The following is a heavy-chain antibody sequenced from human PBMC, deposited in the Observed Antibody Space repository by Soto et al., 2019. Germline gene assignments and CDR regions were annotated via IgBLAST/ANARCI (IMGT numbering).Heavy chain of an antibody. J-gene: IGHJ6*02. Sequence: GESVKISYKGSGYSFTSYWISWVRQMPGKGLEWMGRIDPSDSYTNYSPSFQGHVTISADKSISTAYLQWSSLKASDTAMYYCARFYIAARPHGMDVWGQGTTVTVSS. D-gene: IGHD6-6*01. V-gene: IGHV5-10-1*01. CDR3: ARFYIAARPHGMDV. CDR1: GYSFTSYW. CDR2: IDPSDSYT.